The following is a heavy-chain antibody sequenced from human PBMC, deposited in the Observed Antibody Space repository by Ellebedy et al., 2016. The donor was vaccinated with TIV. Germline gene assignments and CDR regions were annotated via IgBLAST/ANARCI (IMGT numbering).Heavy chain of an antibody. CDR2: IKQDGSEI. CDR3: ARDGVTTRVSLFDY. D-gene: IGHD4-11*01. J-gene: IGHJ4*02. V-gene: IGHV3-7*01. Sequence: GESLKISCAASGFTFSTYWMNWVRQAPVKGLVWVANIKQDGSEINYVDSVKGRFTLSRDNAKNSLYLQMNSLRVEDTAVYYCARDGVTTRVSLFDYWGQGTLVTVSS. CDR1: GFTFSTYW.